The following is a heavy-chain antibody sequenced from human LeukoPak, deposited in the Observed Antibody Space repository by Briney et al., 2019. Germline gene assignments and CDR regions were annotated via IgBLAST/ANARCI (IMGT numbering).Heavy chain of an antibody. CDR3: ARASDAFDY. J-gene: IGHJ4*02. V-gene: IGHV3-30*04. CDR1: GFTFSSYE. Sequence: PGGSLRLSCAASGFTFSSYEMNWVRQAPGKGLEWVAVISYDGSNKYYADSVKGRFTISRDNSKNTLYLQMNSLRAEDTAVYYCARASDAFDYWGQGTLVTVSS. CDR2: ISYDGSNK. D-gene: IGHD1-26*01.